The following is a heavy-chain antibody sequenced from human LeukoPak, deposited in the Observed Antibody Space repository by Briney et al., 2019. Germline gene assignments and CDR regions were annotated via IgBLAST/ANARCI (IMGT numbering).Heavy chain of an antibody. CDR2: IYPDDSKT. CDR1: GYSFTNYW. CDR3: ARSCFGGYAMDV. D-gene: IGHD3-10*01. V-gene: IGHV5-51*01. J-gene: IGHJ6*04. Sequence: GESLKISCKASGYSFTNYWIGWARQMPGKGLEWMGIIYPDDSKTKYASSFQGLVTISADKSISTAYLQWSRLEASDTAIYYCARSCFGGYAMDVWGKGTTVIVAS.